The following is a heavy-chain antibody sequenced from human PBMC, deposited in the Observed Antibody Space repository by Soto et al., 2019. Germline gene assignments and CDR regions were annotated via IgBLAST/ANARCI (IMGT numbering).Heavy chain of an antibody. CDR3: ARARITGGGRYWYFDL. Sequence: SVKVSCKASGGTFSSYAISWVQQAPGQGLEWMGGIIPIFGTANYAQKFQGRVTITADKSTSTAYMELSSLRSEDTAVYYCARARITGGGRYWYFDLWGRGTLVTVSS. J-gene: IGHJ2*01. D-gene: IGHD3-10*01. CDR2: IIPIFGTA. CDR1: GGTFSSYA. V-gene: IGHV1-69*06.